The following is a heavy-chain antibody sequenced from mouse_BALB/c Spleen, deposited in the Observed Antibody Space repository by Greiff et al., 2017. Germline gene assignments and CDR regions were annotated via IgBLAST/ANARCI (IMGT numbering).Heavy chain of an antibody. V-gene: IGHV3-1*02. Sequence: EVKLMESGPDLVKPSQSLSLTCTVTGYSITSGYSWHWIRQFPGNKLEWMGYIHYSGSTNYNPSLKSRTSITRDTSKNQFFLQLNSVTTEDTATYCCARDDYDWYFDVWGAGTTVTVSS. CDR1: GYSITSGYS. J-gene: IGHJ1*01. CDR2: IHYSGST. D-gene: IGHD2-4*01. CDR3: ARDDYDWYFDV.